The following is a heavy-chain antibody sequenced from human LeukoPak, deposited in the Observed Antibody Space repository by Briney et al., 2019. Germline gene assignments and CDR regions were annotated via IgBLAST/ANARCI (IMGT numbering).Heavy chain of an antibody. CDR3: ARDLGVVVPAAIFDP. CDR2: IYYSGST. Sequence: PSETLSLTCTVSGGSISSYYWSWIRQPPGKGLEWIGYIYYSGSTNYNPSLKSRATISVDTSKSQFSLKLSSVTAADTAAYYCARDLGVVVPAAIFDPWGQGTLVTVSS. J-gene: IGHJ5*02. CDR1: GGSISSYY. D-gene: IGHD2-2*01. V-gene: IGHV4-59*01.